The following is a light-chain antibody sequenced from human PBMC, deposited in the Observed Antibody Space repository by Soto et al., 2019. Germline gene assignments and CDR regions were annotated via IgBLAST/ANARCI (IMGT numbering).Light chain of an antibody. V-gene: IGKV3-20*01. J-gene: IGKJ1*01. CDR2: GAS. CDR3: QEYNTWPWT. CDR1: QSVSNNY. Sequence: EIVLTQSPGTLSLSPGERATLSCRASQSVSNNYLAWYQQKPGQAPRLLIYGASNRATGIPDRFSGSGSGTDFTLTISSLEPEDFAVYYCQEYNTWPWTFGQGTKVDIK.